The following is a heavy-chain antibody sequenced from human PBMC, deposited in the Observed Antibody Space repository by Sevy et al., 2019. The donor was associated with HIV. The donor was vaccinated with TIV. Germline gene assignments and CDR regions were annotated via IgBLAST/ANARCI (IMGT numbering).Heavy chain of an antibody. CDR2: INPISGGT. D-gene: IGHD3-3*01. Sequence: ASVKVSCKAFGYAFTGYYIHWVRQAPGQGLEWMGRINPISGGTDDSHKFQGRVTMTRDTSISTAYMDVISLRSGDTAVHYCVRAPTDFWTGGMSVWGQGTVVTVSS. J-gene: IGHJ4*03. CDR1: GYAFTGYY. CDR3: VRAPTDFWTGGMSV. V-gene: IGHV1-2*06.